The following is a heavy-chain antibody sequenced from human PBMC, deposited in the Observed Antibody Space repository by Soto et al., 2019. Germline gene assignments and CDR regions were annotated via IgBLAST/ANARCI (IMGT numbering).Heavy chain of an antibody. J-gene: IGHJ4*02. CDR1: GCTFNNYA. Sequence: EVQLLESGGGLVQPGGSLRLSCAASGCTFNNYAMTWVRQAPGKGLEWVSAISGGGDTTSYADSVKGRFTVSRDGSKNTLYLPMSSLRAEDTALYYCAKGRGGSGSLTPRVDFWGQGTLVTVSS. CDR3: AKGRGGSGSLTPRVDF. CDR2: ISGGGDTT. V-gene: IGHV3-23*01. D-gene: IGHD3-10*01.